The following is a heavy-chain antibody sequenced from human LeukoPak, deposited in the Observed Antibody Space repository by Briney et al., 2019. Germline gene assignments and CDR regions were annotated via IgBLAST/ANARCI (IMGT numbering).Heavy chain of an antibody. V-gene: IGHV3-7*01. CDR1: GFIFSNYW. CDR3: ARDPVEWEQLLDY. J-gene: IGHJ4*02. Sequence: GGSLRLSCAASGFIFSNYWMGWVRQAPGKRPEWVANMNKDGSEKYYADSVKGRFTISRDNARNSVYLQMNNLRVEDTAVYYCARDPVEWEQLLDYWGQGTLVTVSS. D-gene: IGHD1-26*01. CDR2: MNKDGSEK.